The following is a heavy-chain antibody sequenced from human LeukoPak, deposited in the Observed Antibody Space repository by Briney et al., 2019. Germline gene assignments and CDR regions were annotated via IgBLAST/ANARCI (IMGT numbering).Heavy chain of an antibody. Sequence: SETLSLTCAVYGGSFSGYYWSWIRQPPGKGLEWIGEINHSGSTNYNPSLKSRVTISVDTSRNQFSLKLSSVTAADTAVYYCARASGGSITDWGQGTLVTVSS. D-gene: IGHD2-15*01. J-gene: IGHJ4*02. CDR3: ARASGGSITD. CDR2: INHSGST. CDR1: GGSFSGYY. V-gene: IGHV4-34*01.